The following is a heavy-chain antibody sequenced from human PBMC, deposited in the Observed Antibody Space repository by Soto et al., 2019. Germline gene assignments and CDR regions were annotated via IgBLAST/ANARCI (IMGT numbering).Heavy chain of an antibody. CDR1: GYTFTSYA. D-gene: IGHD2-15*01. J-gene: IGHJ5*02. CDR2: INIGNGNT. CDR3: AREPLCGGRCYLNWFDP. Sequence: QVQLVQSGAEVKKPGASVKVSCKASGYTFTSYAMHWVRQAPGQRLEWMGWINIGNGNTKYSQKFQGRVTITRDTSAGTADMELSSLRSEDTAVYYCAREPLCGGRCYLNWFDPWGQGTLVSVSS. V-gene: IGHV1-3*04.